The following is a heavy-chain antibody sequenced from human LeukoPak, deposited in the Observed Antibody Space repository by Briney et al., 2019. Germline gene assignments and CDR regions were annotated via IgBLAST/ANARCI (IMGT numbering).Heavy chain of an antibody. CDR1: GGSISSGGYS. Sequence: PSETLSLTCAVSGGSISSGGYSWSWIRQPPGKGLEWIGYIYHSGSTYYNPSLKSRLTMSADTSKNQFSLNLRSVTAADTAIYYCARDRVDSSGYYYYYGIDVWGQGTAVTVSS. CDR3: ARDRVDSSGYYYYYGIDV. D-gene: IGHD3-22*01. CDR2: IYHSGST. V-gene: IGHV4-30-2*01. J-gene: IGHJ6*02.